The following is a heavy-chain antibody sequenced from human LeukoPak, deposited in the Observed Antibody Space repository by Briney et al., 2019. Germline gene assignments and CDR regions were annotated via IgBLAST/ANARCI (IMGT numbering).Heavy chain of an antibody. V-gene: IGHV3-21*01. Sequence: PGGSLRLSCAASGFSFSDYSMNWVRQAPGKGLEWVSSITRTSSYIYYTDSMKGRFTISRDNAKKSPYLQMNTLRAEDTALYYCARAPSAGDYYPWYFDLWGRGTRVTVSS. D-gene: IGHD7-27*01. J-gene: IGHJ2*01. CDR2: ITRTSSYI. CDR3: ARAPSAGDYYPWYFDL. CDR1: GFSFSDYS.